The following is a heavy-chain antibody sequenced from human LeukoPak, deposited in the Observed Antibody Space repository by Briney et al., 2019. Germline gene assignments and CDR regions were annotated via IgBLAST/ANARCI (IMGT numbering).Heavy chain of an antibody. CDR3: ARGGVRGVIITHFDY. CDR2: ISAYNGNT. CDR1: GYTFTSYG. J-gene: IGHJ4*02. D-gene: IGHD3-10*01. Sequence: ASVKVSCEASGYTFTSYGISWVRQAPGQGLEWMGWISAYNGNTNYAQKLQGRVTMTTDTSTSTAYMELRSLRSDDTAVYYCARGGVRGVIITHFDYWGQGTLVTVSS. V-gene: IGHV1-18*01.